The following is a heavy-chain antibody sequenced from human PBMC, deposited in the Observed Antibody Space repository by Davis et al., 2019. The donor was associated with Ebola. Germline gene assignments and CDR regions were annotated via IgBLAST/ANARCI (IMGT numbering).Heavy chain of an antibody. V-gene: IGHV4-31*03. CDR1: GGSISSGGYY. Sequence: MPSETLSLTCTVSGGSISSGGYYWSWIRQHPGKGLEWIGYIYYSGSTYYNPSLKSRVTISVDTSKNQFSLKLSSVTAADTAVYYCARLFTYYYGSGSYSGWFDPRGQGTLVTVSS. D-gene: IGHD3-10*01. J-gene: IGHJ5*02. CDR3: ARLFTYYYGSGSYSGWFDP. CDR2: IYYSGST.